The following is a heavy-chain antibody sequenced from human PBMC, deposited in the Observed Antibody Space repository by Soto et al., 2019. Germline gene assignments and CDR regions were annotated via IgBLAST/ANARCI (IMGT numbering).Heavy chain of an antibody. D-gene: IGHD5-12*01. CDR2: IYHSGST. Sequence: QLQLQESGSGLVQPSQTLSLTCSGSGGSISSGGYSWSWIRQPPGTGLEWIGYIYHSGSTYYNPSSKSRVTMQVDSSNNQLALKLTAVTAADHAVYFGQDRRWLRTVGSGESYYYGMDVWGQGTTVTVSS. V-gene: IGHV4-30-2*01. J-gene: IGHJ6*02. CDR3: QDRRWLRTVGSGESYYYGMDV. CDR1: GGSISSGGYS.